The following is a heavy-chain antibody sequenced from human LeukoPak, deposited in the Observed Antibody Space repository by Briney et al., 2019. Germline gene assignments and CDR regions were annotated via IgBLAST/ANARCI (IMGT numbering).Heavy chain of an antibody. D-gene: IGHD2-15*01. CDR3: ARVQCGGGSRYSGWRIYYYGMDV. Sequence: ASVKVSCKASGYTFSTYAMNWVRQAPGQGLEWMGWINANTGNPTYAQGFTGRFVFSLDTSVGTAYLQISSLKAEDTAVYYCARVQCGGGSRYSGWRIYYYGMDVWGQGTTVTVSS. V-gene: IGHV7-4-1*02. CDR2: INANTGNP. CDR1: GYTFSTYA. J-gene: IGHJ6*02.